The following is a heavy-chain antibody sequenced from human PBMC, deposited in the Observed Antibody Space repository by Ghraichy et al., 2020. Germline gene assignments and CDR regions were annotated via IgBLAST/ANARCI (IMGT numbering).Heavy chain of an antibody. CDR2: IIPIFGTA. J-gene: IGHJ5*02. Sequence: SVKVSCKASGGTFSSYAISWVRQAPGQGLEWMGGIIPIFGTANYAQKFQGRVTITADESTSTAYMELSSLRSEDTAVYYCARDGSSSLGFDPWGQGTLVTVSS. CDR1: GGTFSSYA. V-gene: IGHV1-69*13. D-gene: IGHD6-6*01. CDR3: ARDGSSSLGFDP.